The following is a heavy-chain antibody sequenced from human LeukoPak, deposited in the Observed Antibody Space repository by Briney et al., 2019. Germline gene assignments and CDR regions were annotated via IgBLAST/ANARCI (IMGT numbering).Heavy chain of an antibody. CDR1: GFTFSDYY. CDR3: ARQRAPRAFDI. J-gene: IGHJ3*02. CDR2: ISTSGDTI. Sequence: PGGSLRLSCAASGFTFSDYYMSWIRQAPGKGLEWVSYISTSGDTIYYAGSVKGRFTISRDNAKNSPYLQMSSLRADDTAVYYCARQRAPRAFDIWGQGTMVTVSS. V-gene: IGHV3-11*04.